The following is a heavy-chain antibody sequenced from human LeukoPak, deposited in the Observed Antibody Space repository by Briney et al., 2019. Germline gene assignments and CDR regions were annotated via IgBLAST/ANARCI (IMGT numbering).Heavy chain of an antibody. J-gene: IGHJ4*02. Sequence: KASGYTFTSYGISWVRQAPGQGIEWMGWISAYNGNTNYAQKLQGRVTMTTDTSTRTAYMELRSLRSDDTAVYYCARDSLVGSGRYFDYWGQGTLVTVSS. CDR1: GYTFTSYG. CDR3: ARDSLVGSGRYFDY. V-gene: IGHV1-18*01. D-gene: IGHD6-19*01. CDR2: ISAYNGNT.